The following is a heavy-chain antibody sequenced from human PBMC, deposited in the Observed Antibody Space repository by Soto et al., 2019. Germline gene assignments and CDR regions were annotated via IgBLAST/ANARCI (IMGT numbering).Heavy chain of an antibody. Sequence: PSETLSLTCTVSGGSISSYYWSWIRQPPGKGLEWIGYIYYSGSTNYNPSLKSRVTISVDTSKNQFSLKLSSVTAADTAVYYCARGRRGQLGTYFDYWGQGTLVTVSS. CDR2: IYYSGST. V-gene: IGHV4-59*01. J-gene: IGHJ4*02. CDR1: GGSISSYY. CDR3: ARGRRGQLGTYFDY. D-gene: IGHD6-6*01.